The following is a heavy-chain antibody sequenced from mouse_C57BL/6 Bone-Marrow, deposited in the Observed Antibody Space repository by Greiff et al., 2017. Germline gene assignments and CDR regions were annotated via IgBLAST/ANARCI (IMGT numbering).Heavy chain of an antibody. CDR2: IWSGGST. CDR3: ARNYDYGNSYWYFDV. J-gene: IGHJ1*03. CDR1: GFSLTSYG. Sequence: QVQLKASGPGLVQPSQSLSITCTVSGFSLTSYGVHWVRQSPGKGLEWLGVIWSGGSTDYTAAFISRLSISKDNSKSQVFFKMNSLQADDTAIYYCARNYDYGNSYWYFDVWGTGTTVTVSS. D-gene: IGHD2-1*01. V-gene: IGHV2-2*01.